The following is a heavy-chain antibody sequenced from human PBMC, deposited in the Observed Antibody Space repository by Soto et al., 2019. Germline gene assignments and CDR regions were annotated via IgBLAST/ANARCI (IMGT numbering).Heavy chain of an antibody. Sequence: RGESLKISCKGSGHSFTSYWIGWVRQMPGKGLEWMGIIYPGDSDIRYSPSFQGQVTISADKSSSTAYLQWSSLKASDTAMYYCARHVGPGPYYYYYMDVWGKGTTVTVSS. J-gene: IGHJ6*03. D-gene: IGHD1-26*01. CDR1: GHSFTSYW. CDR2: IYPGDSDI. V-gene: IGHV5-51*01. CDR3: ARHVGPGPYYYYYMDV.